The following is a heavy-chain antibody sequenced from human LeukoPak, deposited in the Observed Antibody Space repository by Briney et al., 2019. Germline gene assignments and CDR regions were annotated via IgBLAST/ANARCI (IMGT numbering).Heavy chain of an antibody. V-gene: IGHV1-2*04. CDR3: ARGGIVHGDYTVQGLNYFDY. D-gene: IGHD4-17*01. Sequence: GASVKVSCRASGYTFTDYYMHWVRQAPGQGLEWMGWVNPNSGGTNYAQKFQGWVTMTRDTSSSTAYMELSRLTSDDTAVYYCARGGIVHGDYTVQGLNYFDYWGQGTLVTVSS. J-gene: IGHJ4*02. CDR2: VNPNSGGT. CDR1: GYTFTDYY.